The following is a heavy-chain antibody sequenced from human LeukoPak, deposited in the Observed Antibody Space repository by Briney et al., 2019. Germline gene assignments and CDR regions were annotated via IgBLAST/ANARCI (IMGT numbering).Heavy chain of an antibody. Sequence: SETLSLTCSVYGDSFSGYYWSWIRQPPGKGLEWVGEVNHSGSIKYNPSLKSRVTISVHTSKNTFSLKLNSVTAADTAVYYCARGGRGVPAARLCKLENWFDPWGQGTLVTVSS. CDR3: ARGGRGVPAARLCKLENWFDP. J-gene: IGHJ5*02. CDR2: VNHSGSI. V-gene: IGHV4-34*01. D-gene: IGHD2-2*01. CDR1: GDSFSGYY.